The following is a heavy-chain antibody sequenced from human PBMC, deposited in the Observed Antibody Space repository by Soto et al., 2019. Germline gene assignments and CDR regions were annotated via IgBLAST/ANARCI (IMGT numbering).Heavy chain of an antibody. CDR1: GFTFSEDA. V-gene: IGHV3-33*01. CDR3: ARDGRHTAMFSGFDY. Sequence: QVDLVESGGGVVQPGKSLRLSCATSGFTFSEDAMHWVRQAPGKGLEWVAVIWYDGSKKHYADSVKGRFTISRDNSENTLFLQMNSLTAEDTAVYWCARDGRHTAMFSGFDYWGQGALVTVSS. J-gene: IGHJ4*02. D-gene: IGHD5-18*01. CDR2: IWYDGSKK.